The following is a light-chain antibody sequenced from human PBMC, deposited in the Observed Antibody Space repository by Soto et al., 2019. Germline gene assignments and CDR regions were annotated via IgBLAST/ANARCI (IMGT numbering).Light chain of an antibody. V-gene: IGLV8-61*01. Sequence: QAVVTQASSFSVSPGGTVTLTCGLISGSVSTANNPNWYQQTPGQAPRTLIYSTSTRSSGVPDRFSGSILGNKAALTITGAQADDEADYYCALFMGNGISVFGTGTKLTVL. J-gene: IGLJ1*01. CDR1: SGSVSTANN. CDR3: ALFMGNGISV. CDR2: STS.